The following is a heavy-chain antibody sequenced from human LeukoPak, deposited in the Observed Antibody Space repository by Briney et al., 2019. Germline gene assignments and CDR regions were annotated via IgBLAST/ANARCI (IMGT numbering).Heavy chain of an antibody. Sequence: PSETLSLTCTVSGGSISSSSYYWGWIRQPPGKGLEWIGSIYYSGSTYYNPSLKSRVTISVDTSKDQFSLKPSSVTAADTAVYYCASRYYYDSSGFYYWGQGTLVTVSS. CDR3: ASRYYYDSSGFYY. V-gene: IGHV4-39*01. D-gene: IGHD3-22*01. J-gene: IGHJ4*02. CDR2: IYYSGST. CDR1: GGSISSSSYY.